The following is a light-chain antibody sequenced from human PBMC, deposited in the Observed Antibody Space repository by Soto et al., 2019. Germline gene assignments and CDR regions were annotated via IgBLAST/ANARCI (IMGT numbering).Light chain of an antibody. CDR2: ASS. CDR3: EQYYSYPSA. J-gene: IGKJ3*01. CDR1: QGISSY. V-gene: IGKV1-9*01. Sequence: DIQLTQSPSFLSASVGDRVTITCRASQGISSYLAWYQQKPGKAPKLLIYASSTLQSGVPSTFSVSGPVTEFTLTISCLQPEDFATYYYEQYYSYPSAFGPGTKVDI.